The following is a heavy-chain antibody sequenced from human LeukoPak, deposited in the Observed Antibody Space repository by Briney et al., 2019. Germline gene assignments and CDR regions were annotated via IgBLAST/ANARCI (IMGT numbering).Heavy chain of an antibody. D-gene: IGHD3-10*01. Sequence: PGGSLRLSCAASGFTLSRNEMNWVRQAPGKGLEWVSYISSSGSSIYYADSVKGRFTICRDNAKNSLYLQMNSLRAEDTAVYYCARPGYYYGMDVWGQGTTVTVSS. V-gene: IGHV3-48*03. CDR2: ISSSGSSI. J-gene: IGHJ6*02. CDR1: GFTLSRNE. CDR3: ARPGYYYGMDV.